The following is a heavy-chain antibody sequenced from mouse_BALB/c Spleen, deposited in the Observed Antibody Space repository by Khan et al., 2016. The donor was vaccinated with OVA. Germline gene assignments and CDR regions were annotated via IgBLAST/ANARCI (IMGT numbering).Heavy chain of an antibody. D-gene: IGHD1-2*01. CDR2: INPGSGDI. CDR3: ARRNYFGYTFAY. J-gene: IGHJ3*01. CDR1: GYTFTDYY. Sequence: QVQLKQSGAELARPRASVKLSCKASGYTFTDYYINWVKQRTGQGLEWIGEINPGSGDIYYNEKFKGKATLTADKSSSTAYMQLISLTSEDSAVYFCARRNYFGYTFAYWGQGTLVTVSA. V-gene: IGHV1-77*01.